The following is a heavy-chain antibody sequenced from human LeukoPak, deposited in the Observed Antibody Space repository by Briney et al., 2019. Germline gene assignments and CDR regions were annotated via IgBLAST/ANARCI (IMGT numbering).Heavy chain of an antibody. J-gene: IGHJ4*02. CDR1: GFTFNNHA. Sequence: PGGSLRLSCAASGFTFNNHAMSWVRQAPGKGLEWVSAISGGSDSTYLADSVKGRFTISRDNAKNSLYLQMNSLRAEDTAVYYCARIRIAAAGTEGAGDYWGQGTLVTVSS. CDR2: ISGGSDST. V-gene: IGHV3-23*01. CDR3: ARIRIAAAGTEGAGDY. D-gene: IGHD6-13*01.